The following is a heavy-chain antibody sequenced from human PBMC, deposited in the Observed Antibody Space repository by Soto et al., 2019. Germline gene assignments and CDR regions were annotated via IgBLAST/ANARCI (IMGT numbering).Heavy chain of an antibody. CDR2: IMPIFATP. D-gene: IGHD3-3*02. Sequence: QVQLMQSGAEVKKPGSSVKVSCKASGGTFSTSAISWVRQAPGEGLEWVGGIMPIFATPDYAQKLQGRVTISADASTATAYLDLTSLTTDDTAVYYCARDKDRQQLGGNYYYILDVWGQGTAITVSS. V-gene: IGHV1-69*12. J-gene: IGHJ6*02. CDR1: GGTFSTSA. CDR3: ARDKDRQQLGGNYYYILDV.